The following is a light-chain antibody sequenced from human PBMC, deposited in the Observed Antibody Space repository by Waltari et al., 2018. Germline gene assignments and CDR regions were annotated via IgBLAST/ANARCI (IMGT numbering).Light chain of an antibody. Sequence: DIQMTQSPSSLSASVGGRVTITCRASQGISNYLAWYQQKPGKVPKLLIYAASTLQSGVPSRFSGSGSGTDFTLTISSLQPEDVATYYCQHYNSAPPRWTFGQGTKVEIK. V-gene: IGKV1-27*01. CDR2: AAS. CDR1: QGISNY. J-gene: IGKJ1*01. CDR3: QHYNSAPPRWT.